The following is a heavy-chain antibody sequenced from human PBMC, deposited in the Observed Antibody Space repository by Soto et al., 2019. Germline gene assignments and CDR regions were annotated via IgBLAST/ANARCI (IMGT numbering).Heavy chain of an antibody. J-gene: IGHJ6*02. CDR1: GFTFSSYW. V-gene: IGHV3-7*04. Sequence: EVQLVESGGGLVQPGGSLRLSCAASGFTFSSYWMSWVRQAPGKGLEWVANIKQDGSEKYYVDSVKGRFTISKDNAKNSRYLDMNSLKAEDTAVYYGARDFRIRFRGVIVLYCYYGMDVWGQGTMVTVSS. CDR2: IKQDGSEK. D-gene: IGHD3-16*02. CDR3: ARDFRIRFRGVIVLYCYYGMDV.